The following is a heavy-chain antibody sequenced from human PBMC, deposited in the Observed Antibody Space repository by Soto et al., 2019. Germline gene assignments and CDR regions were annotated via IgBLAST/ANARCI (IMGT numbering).Heavy chain of an antibody. D-gene: IGHD3-9*01. CDR1: GFNLSHPW. V-gene: IGHV3-15*01. Sequence: PGGSLRLSCVASGFNLSHPWMTWVRQAAGKRLEWVGRIKSETDGGTADYAAPVKGRATISRDDSKNTVYLQMNSLKTEDTAVYYCTTGIYYDILTGYHNVAYWGQGALVTVSS. CDR3: TTGIYYDILTGYHNVAY. CDR2: IKSETDGGTA. J-gene: IGHJ4*02.